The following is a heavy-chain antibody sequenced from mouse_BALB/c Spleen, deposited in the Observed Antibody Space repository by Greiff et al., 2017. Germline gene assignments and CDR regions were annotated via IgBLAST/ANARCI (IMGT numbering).Heavy chain of an antibody. CDR3: ARGGIYYAMDY. CDR2: INPYNGAT. V-gene: IGHV1-31*01. CDR1: GYSFTGYY. J-gene: IGHJ4*01. Sequence: EVQLQQSGPELVKPGASVKISCKASGYSFTGYYMHWVKQSHVKSLEWIGRINPYNGATSYNQNFKDKASLTVDKSSSTAYMELHSLTSEDSAVYYCARGGIYYAMDYWGQGTSVTVSS.